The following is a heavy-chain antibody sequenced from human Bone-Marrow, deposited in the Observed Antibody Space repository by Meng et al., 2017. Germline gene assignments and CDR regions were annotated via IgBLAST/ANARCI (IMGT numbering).Heavy chain of an antibody. CDR1: GYSFTAYY. J-gene: IGHJ4*02. D-gene: IGHD3-9*01. CDR3: ARGRLRYFDY. Sequence: VQLGQSGAEGKNPGALLRLSCKPSGYSFTAYYIHWVRQAPGQGLEWMGWISAYNGNTNYAQKLQGRVTMTTDTSTSTAYMELRSLRSDDTAVYYCARGRLRYFDYWGQGTLVTVSS. CDR2: ISAYNGNT. V-gene: IGHV1-18*04.